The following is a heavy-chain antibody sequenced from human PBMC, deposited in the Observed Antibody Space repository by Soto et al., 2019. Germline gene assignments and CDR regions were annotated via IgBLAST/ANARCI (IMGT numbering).Heavy chain of an antibody. CDR2: ISTGGTTI. J-gene: IGHJ4*02. CDR3: ATDRGSGWYYFDY. Sequence: GSLRLSCAASGFTFSNYEMNWVRQAPGRGLEWVSYISTGGTTIYYADSVKGRFTISRDNSKNTLYLQMNSLRAEDTAVYYCATDRGSGWYYFDYWGQGTLVTVSS. D-gene: IGHD6-19*01. V-gene: IGHV3-48*03. CDR1: GFTFSNYE.